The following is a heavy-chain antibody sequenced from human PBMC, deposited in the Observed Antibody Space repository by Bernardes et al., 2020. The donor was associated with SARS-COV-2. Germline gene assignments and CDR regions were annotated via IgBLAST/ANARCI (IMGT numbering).Heavy chain of an antibody. CDR1: GASISSGGDY. Sequence: SETLSLTCTVSGASISSGGDYWTWIRQRPGKGLEWIGYIYYSGNTHYNPSLKSRATISVDTSENQFSLKLSSVTAADTAVYYCARGTWIELWLGGNWFDPWGQGRLVTVSS. CDR3: ARGTWIELWLGGNWFDP. J-gene: IGHJ5*02. D-gene: IGHD5-18*01. CDR2: IYYSGNT. V-gene: IGHV4-31*03.